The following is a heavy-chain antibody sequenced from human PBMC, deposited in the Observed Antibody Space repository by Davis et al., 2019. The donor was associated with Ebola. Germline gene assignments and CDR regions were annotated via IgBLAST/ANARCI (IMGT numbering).Heavy chain of an antibody. CDR1: GFTFSSYD. CDR2: VRSHGSDD. J-gene: IGHJ5*02. V-gene: IGHV3-30*02. CDR3: ANWVLVGPTT. Sequence: GESLKISCAASGFTFSSYDMHWVRQAPGRGLEWVAFVRSHGSDDHYADSVKGRFTISRDNSKNTLYLQMNSLRAGDTAVYYCANWVLVGPTTWGQGTLVTVSS. D-gene: IGHD1-26*01.